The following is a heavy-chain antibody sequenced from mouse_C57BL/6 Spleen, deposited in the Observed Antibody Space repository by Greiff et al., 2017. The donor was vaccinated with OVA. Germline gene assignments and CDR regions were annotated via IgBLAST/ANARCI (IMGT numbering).Heavy chain of an antibody. Sequence: QVQLQQSGAELVMPGASVKLSCKASGYTFTSYWMHWVKQRPGQGLEWIGEIDPSDSYTNYNQKFKGKSTLTVDKSSSTAYMQLSSLTSEDSAVYYCARKKLLDYWGQGTTLTVSS. V-gene: IGHV1-69*01. J-gene: IGHJ2*01. CDR3: ARKKLLDY. CDR2: IDPSDSYT. D-gene: IGHD2-1*01. CDR1: GYTFTSYW.